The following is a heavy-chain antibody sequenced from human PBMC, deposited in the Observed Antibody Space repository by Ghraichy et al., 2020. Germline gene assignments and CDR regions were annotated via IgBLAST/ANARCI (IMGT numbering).Heavy chain of an antibody. CDR3: ARDLTGIAAAGIFTHYAFDI. V-gene: IGHV1-2*04. D-gene: IGHD6-13*01. CDR2: INPNSGGT. CDR1: GYTFTGYY. Sequence: ASVKVSCKASGYTFTGYYMHWVRQAPGQGLEWMGWINPNSGGTNYAQKFQGWVTMTRDTSISTAYMELSRLRSDDTAVYYCARDLTGIAAAGIFTHYAFDIWGQGTMVTVSS. J-gene: IGHJ3*02.